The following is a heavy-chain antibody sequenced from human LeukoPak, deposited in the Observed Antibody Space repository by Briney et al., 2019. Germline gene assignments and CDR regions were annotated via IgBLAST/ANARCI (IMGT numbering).Heavy chain of an antibody. J-gene: IGHJ4*01. CDR2: ISGDGSVT. CDR1: GFTLRNYW. D-gene: IGHD6-6*01. V-gene: IGHV3-74*01. CDR3: ARYSSSSGGASYYLDY. Sequence: GGSLRLSCTASGFTLRNYWMHWVRQVPGKRLAWVSRISGDGSVTNYADSVQGRFTISRDNAKNIVYLQINSLRSEDTAVYYCARYSSSSGGASYYLDYWGHGALVTVSS.